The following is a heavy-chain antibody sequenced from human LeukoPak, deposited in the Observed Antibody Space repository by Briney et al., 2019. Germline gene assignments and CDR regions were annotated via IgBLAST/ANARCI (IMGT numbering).Heavy chain of an antibody. D-gene: IGHD6-19*01. V-gene: IGHV3-23*01. Sequence: PGGSLRLSCAASGFTFSSFAMIWVRQAPGKGLEWVSAIIGNGGGTYYADSVKGRFTVSRDNSKNTLYLQINSLRAEDTAVYYCAKTIQWPYYFDYWGQGTLVIVSS. CDR3: AKTIQWPYYFDY. CDR2: IIGNGGGT. J-gene: IGHJ4*02. CDR1: GFTFSSFA.